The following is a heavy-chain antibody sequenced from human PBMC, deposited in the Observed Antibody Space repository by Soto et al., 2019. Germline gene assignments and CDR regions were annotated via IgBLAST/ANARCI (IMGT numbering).Heavy chain of an antibody. CDR1: GYSFTSYW. V-gene: IGHV5-51*01. CDR2: IYPGDSDT. J-gene: IGHJ4*02. D-gene: IGHD5-18*01. Sequence: GESLKISCNGSGYSFTSYWIGWVRQMPGKGLEWMGIIYPGDSDTRYSPSFQGQVTISADKSISTAYLQWSSLKASDTAMYYCARSGSVGYSYANTFDYWGQGTLVPVYS. CDR3: ARSGSVGYSYANTFDY.